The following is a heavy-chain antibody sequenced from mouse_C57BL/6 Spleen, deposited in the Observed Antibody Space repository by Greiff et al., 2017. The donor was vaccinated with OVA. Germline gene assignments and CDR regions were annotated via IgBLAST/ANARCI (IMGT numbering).Heavy chain of an antibody. Sequence: QVQLKQPGAELVRPGTSVKLSCKASGYTFTSYWMHWVKQRPGQGLEWIGVIDPSDSYTNYNQKFKGKATLTVDTSSSTAYMQLSSLTSEDSAVYYCARRIVGNAMDYWGQGTSVTVSS. CDR1: GYTFTSYW. CDR3: ARRIVGNAMDY. D-gene: IGHD1-1*01. CDR2: IDPSDSYT. V-gene: IGHV1-59*01. J-gene: IGHJ4*01.